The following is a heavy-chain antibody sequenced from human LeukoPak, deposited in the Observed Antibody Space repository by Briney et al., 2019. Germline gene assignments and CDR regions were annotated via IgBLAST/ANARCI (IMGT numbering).Heavy chain of an antibody. J-gene: IGHJ4*02. Sequence: GGSLRLSCAASGFTFSSYWMSWVRQAPGKGLEWVANIKQDGSEKYYVDSVKGRFTISRDNAKNSLYLQMNSLRAEDTAVYYYARGNWRSGWYLDCWGQGTLVTVSS. CDR2: IKQDGSEK. CDR3: ARGNWRSGWYLDC. CDR1: GFTFSSYW. D-gene: IGHD6-19*01. V-gene: IGHV3-7*01.